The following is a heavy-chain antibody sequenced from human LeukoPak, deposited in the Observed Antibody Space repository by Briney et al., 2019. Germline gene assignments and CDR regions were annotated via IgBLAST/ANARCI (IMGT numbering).Heavy chain of an antibody. Sequence: GRSLRLSCAASGFTFSSYAMSWVRQAPGKGLEWVSSIATSSDYIYYAGSLKGRFTISRDNAKNSLYLHMNSLRPDDTAVYYCARGRSITILRGVAISDGFDIWGQGTKVTVS. V-gene: IGHV3-21*06. CDR2: IATSSDYI. J-gene: IGHJ3*02. D-gene: IGHD3-10*01. CDR3: ARGRSITILRGVAISDGFDI. CDR1: GFTFSSYA.